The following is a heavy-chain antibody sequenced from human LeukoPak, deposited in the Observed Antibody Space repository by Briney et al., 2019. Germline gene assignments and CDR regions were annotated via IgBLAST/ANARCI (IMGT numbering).Heavy chain of an antibody. CDR2: ISWNGGSI. D-gene: IGHD1-26*01. CDR3: AKDPGATGEYYFDY. CDR1: GFTFDDYA. Sequence: GRSLRLSCAASGFTFDDYAMHWVRQAPGKGLGWVSGISWNGGSIGYADSVKGRFTISRDNAKNSLYLQMNSLRAEDTALYYCAKDPGATGEYYFDYWGQGTLVTVSS. J-gene: IGHJ4*02. V-gene: IGHV3-9*01.